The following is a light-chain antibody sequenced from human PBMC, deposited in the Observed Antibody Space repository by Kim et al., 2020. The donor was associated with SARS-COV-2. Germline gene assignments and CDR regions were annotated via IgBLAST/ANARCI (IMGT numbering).Light chain of an antibody. CDR2: DVI. CDR3: NSYTSSSTWV. J-gene: IGLJ3*02. V-gene: IGLV2-14*03. CDR1: SSDVGGYNY. Sequence: GQSITSSCTGTSSDVGGYNYVSWYPQYPGKAPKLMIYDVIKRPSGVSNRFSGSKSANTASLTISGLQAEDEADYYCNSYTSSSTWVFGGGTQLTVL.